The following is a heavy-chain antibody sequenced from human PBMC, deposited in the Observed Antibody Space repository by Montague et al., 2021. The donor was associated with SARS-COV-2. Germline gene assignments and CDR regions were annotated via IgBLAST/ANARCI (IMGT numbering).Heavy chain of an antibody. CDR1: GGSISNYY. J-gene: IGHJ6*02. CDR2: IYYSGSN. V-gene: IGHV4-59*01. Sequence: SETLSLTCTVSGGSISNYYWSWIRQPPGRGLEWIGYIYYSGSNDXSPSLKSRVTISLDTSKDQFSLKVTSVTAADTAVYYCARGGGYYNYGLDVWGPGTTVTVSS. D-gene: IGHD3-22*01. CDR3: ARGGGYYNYGLDV.